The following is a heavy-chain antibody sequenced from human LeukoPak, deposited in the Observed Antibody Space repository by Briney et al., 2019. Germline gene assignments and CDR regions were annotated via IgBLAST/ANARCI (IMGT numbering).Heavy chain of an antibody. D-gene: IGHD5-18*01. CDR1: GFTFSKYW. V-gene: IGHV3-7*01. Sequence: GRSLRLSCAASGFTFSKYWLSWVRQAPGKGPEWVANIKEDGREKHYVDSVRGRFTISRDNAQNSLYLEMNSLRVEDTAVYYCARDEDPKLGGYSYGNFHWGQGTLVTVSS. CDR2: IKEDGREK. CDR3: ARDEDPKLGGYSYGNFH. J-gene: IGHJ4*02.